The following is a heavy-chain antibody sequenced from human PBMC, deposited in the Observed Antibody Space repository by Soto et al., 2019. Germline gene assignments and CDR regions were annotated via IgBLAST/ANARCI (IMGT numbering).Heavy chain of an antibody. J-gene: IGHJ4*02. D-gene: IGHD2-2*01. Sequence: VGSVRLSCAASGFTFSSYWMSWVRQAPGKGLEWVANIKQDGSEKYYVDSVKGRFAISRDNAKNSLYLQMNSLRAEDTAVYYCARDGYGDIVVVPAYWGQGTLVTVSS. CDR1: GFTFSSYW. V-gene: IGHV3-7*03. CDR3: ARDGYGDIVVVPAY. CDR2: IKQDGSEK.